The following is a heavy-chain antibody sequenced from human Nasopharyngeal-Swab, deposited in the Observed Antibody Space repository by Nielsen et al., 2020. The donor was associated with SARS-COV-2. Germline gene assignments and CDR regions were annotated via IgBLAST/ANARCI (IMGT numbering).Heavy chain of an antibody. CDR3: ARRTVAGTVIDY. J-gene: IGHJ4*02. Sequence: RQAPGKGLEWIGCIYYSGSTNYNPSLKSRVTISVDTSKNQFSLKLSSVTAADTAVYYCARRTVAGTVIDYWGQGTLVTVSS. V-gene: IGHV4-59*01. D-gene: IGHD6-19*01. CDR2: IYYSGST.